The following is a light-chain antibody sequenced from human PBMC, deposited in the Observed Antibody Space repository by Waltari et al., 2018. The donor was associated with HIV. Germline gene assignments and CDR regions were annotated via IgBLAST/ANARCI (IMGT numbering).Light chain of an antibody. CDR1: QSINSW. CDR3: QQYNRYSWT. J-gene: IGKJ1*01. Sequence: DIQTTQCTSTLSASVGVRVTITCRASQSINSWLAWYQQKPGAAPKLLIYKASNLESGVPSRFSGSGFGTEFTLTISSLQPDDFATYYCQQYNRYSWTFGQGTKVDIK. V-gene: IGKV1-5*03. CDR2: KAS.